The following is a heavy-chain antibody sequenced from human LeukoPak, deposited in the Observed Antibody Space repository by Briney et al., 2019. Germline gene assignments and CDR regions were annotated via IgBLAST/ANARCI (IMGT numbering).Heavy chain of an antibody. J-gene: IGHJ4*02. CDR2: IRYDGSNK. D-gene: IGHD3-3*01. CDR3: AKDRDYYDFWSGYSY. CDR1: GFTFSSYG. Sequence: GGSLRLSCAASGFTFSSYGMHWVRQAPGKGLEWVAFIRYDGSNKYYADSVKGRFTISRDNSKNTLYLQMNSLRAEDTAVYYCAKDRDYYDFWSGYSYWGQGTLVTVSS. V-gene: IGHV3-30*02.